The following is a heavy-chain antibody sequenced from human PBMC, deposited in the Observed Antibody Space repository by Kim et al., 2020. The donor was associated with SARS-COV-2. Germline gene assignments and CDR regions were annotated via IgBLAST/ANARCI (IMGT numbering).Heavy chain of an antibody. Sequence: GGSLRLSCAASGFTFSSYAMHWVRQAPGKGLEWVAVIWYDGSNKYYADSVKGRFTISRDNSKNTLYLQMNSLRAEDTAVYYCAKDTSSWHIVDYWGQGTLVTVSS. V-gene: IGHV3-33*06. CDR2: IWYDGSNK. CDR3: AKDTSSWHIVDY. CDR1: GFTFSSYA. D-gene: IGHD6-13*01. J-gene: IGHJ4*02.